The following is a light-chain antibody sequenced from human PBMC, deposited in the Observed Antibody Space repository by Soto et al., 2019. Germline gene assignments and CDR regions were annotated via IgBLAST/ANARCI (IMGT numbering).Light chain of an antibody. V-gene: IGKV3-15*01. CDR2: RTS. CDR3: QQYNNWPRAT. Sequence: EIVMTQSPVTLSVSPGERVTLSCRASQSVSSNLAWYQQKPGQAPRLLMFRTSSRATGFPARFSGSGSGTEFTLTISSLQSEDLGVYYCQQYNNWPRATFGGGTKV. J-gene: IGKJ4*01. CDR1: QSVSSN.